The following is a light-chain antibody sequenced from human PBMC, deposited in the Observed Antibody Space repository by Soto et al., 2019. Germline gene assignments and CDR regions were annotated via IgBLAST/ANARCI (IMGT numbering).Light chain of an antibody. CDR2: AAS. CDR1: QSVSSSY. J-gene: IGKJ1*01. V-gene: IGKV3D-20*02. CDR3: QQRSNWPIT. Sequence: EIVLTQSPGTLSLSPGERATLSCRASQSVSSSYSAWYQQKPGQAPRLLIYAASSRATGIPDRFSGSGSGTDFTLTISSLEPEDFAVYYCQQRSNWPITFGQGTKVDI.